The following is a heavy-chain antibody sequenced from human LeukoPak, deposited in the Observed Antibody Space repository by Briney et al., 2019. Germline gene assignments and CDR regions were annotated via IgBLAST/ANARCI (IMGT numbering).Heavy chain of an antibody. J-gene: IGHJ4*02. CDR1: GFTFSSYW. Sequence: TGGSLRLSCAASGFTFSSYWLSWVRQPPGKGLEWVANIQQDGSEKNYVDSVKGRFTISRDNGKNSLYLQMNSLRAEDTAVYCCARPHLDHGDLFDYWGQGTLVTVSS. V-gene: IGHV3-7*01. D-gene: IGHD4-17*01. CDR3: ARPHLDHGDLFDY. CDR2: IQQDGSEK.